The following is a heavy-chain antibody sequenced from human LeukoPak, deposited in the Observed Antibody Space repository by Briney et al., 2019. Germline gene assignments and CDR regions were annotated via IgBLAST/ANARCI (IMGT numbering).Heavy chain of an antibody. CDR3: ARGSGWYYY. CDR1: GGSISSYY. CDR2: IYYSGST. Sequence: SETLSLTCTVSGGSISSYYWTWIRQPPGKGLEWIGHIYYSGSTNYNPSLKSRVTISVDTSKNQFSLKLSSVTDADTSVYYCARGSGWYYYWGQGTPVTVSS. J-gene: IGHJ4*02. V-gene: IGHV4-59*08. D-gene: IGHD6-19*01.